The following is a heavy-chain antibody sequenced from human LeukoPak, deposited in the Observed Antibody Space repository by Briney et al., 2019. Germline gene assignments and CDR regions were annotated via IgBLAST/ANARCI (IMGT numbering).Heavy chain of an antibody. Sequence: ASVKVSCKVSGYTLTELSMHWVRQAPGKGLEWMGGFDPENGETIYTQKLQGRVTMTEDTSTDTAYMELTSLRSEDTAVYYCATGDIVATILRWNAFDIWGQGTMVTVSS. CDR1: GYTLTELS. J-gene: IGHJ3*02. V-gene: IGHV1-24*01. D-gene: IGHD5-12*01. CDR2: FDPENGET. CDR3: ATGDIVATILRWNAFDI.